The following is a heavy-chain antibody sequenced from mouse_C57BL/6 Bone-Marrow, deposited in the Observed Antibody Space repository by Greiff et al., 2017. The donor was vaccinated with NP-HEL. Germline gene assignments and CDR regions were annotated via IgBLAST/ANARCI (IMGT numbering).Heavy chain of an antibody. D-gene: IGHD2-4*01. Sequence: VQLKQSGPVLVKPGASVKMSCKASGYTFTDYYMNWVKQSHGKSLEWIGVINPYNGGTSYNQKFKGKATLTVDKSSSTAYMELNSLTSEDSAVYYCAVYYDYDEGYWYFDVWGTGTTVTVSS. CDR2: INPYNGGT. CDR3: AVYYDYDEGYWYFDV. J-gene: IGHJ1*03. V-gene: IGHV1-19*01. CDR1: GYTFTDYY.